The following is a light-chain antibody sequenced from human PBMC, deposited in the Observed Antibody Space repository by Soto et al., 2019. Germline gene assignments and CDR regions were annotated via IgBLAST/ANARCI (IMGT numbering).Light chain of an antibody. CDR2: WAS. CDR3: QQYYTTPIT. V-gene: IGKV4-1*01. Sequence: DIVMTQSPDSLAVSLGERATINCKSSQSLLYSSNNKNYLAWYQQKPGQPHKLLIYWASTRESGVPDRFSGSGSGTDFTLTISSLQAEDVAVYYCQQYYTTPITFGQGTRLEI. CDR1: QSLLYSSNNKNY. J-gene: IGKJ5*01.